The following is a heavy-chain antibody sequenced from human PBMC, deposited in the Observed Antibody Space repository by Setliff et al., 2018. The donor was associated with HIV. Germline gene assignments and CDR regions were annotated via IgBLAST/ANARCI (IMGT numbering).Heavy chain of an antibody. J-gene: IGHJ6*03. CDR1: GYSFSDDY. Sequence: AASVKVSCKASGYSFSDDYMHWVRQAPGQGLEWMGWINPNSGDTNYAQKFQGRVTMTRDTSISTVYMELSRLISDDTAVYYCVRDRTHQNWGSRGYYYMDVWGKGTTVTVS. CDR3: VRDRTHQNWGSRGYYYMDV. CDR2: INPNSGDT. V-gene: IGHV1-2*02. D-gene: IGHD7-27*01.